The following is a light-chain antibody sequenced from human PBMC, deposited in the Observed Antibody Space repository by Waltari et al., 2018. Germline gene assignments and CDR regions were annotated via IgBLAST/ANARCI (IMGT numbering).Light chain of an antibody. CDR1: YSNVGNNV. V-gene: IGLV1-44*01. CDR2: RND. J-gene: IGLJ2*01. Sequence: QSELTQPPSASGTPGQKVTISCSGRYSNVGNNVVNWYQQFPGTAPKRLIYRNDQRPSGVPYRFSGSKSGTSASLAIIGLRSEDEADYYCASWDDSLNGRWVFGGGTKLTVL. CDR3: ASWDDSLNGRWV.